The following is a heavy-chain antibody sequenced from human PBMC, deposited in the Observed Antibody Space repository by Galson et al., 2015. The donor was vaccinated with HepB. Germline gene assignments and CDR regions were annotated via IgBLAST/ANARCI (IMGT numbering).Heavy chain of an antibody. CDR2: ISYDGSNR. J-gene: IGHJ4*02. CDR3: AKAPLDGSVDY. V-gene: IGHV3-30*04. CDR1: GFTFSTYP. Sequence: SLRLSCAASGFTFSTYPMHWVRQAPGKGLEWLAVISYDGSNRYYADSVKGRFTISRDNSKNTLYLQMNSLRAEDTAVYYCAKAPLDGSVDYWGQGTLVTVSS. D-gene: IGHD5-24*01.